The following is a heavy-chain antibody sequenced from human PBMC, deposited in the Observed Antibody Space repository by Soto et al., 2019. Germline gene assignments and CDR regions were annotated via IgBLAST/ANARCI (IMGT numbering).Heavy chain of an antibody. Sequence: QVQLVESGGGVVQPGRSLRLSCEASGFSFSTHGMHWVRQAPGKGLEWVAVIWYDGTNKYYADSVKGRFSISRDNSKNTLFLEMSSLRAEDTALYYCARDVLWAGFRWFDPWGQGTLVTVSS. D-gene: IGHD6-19*01. V-gene: IGHV3-33*01. J-gene: IGHJ5*02. CDR2: IWYDGTNK. CDR3: ARDVLWAGFRWFDP. CDR1: GFSFSTHG.